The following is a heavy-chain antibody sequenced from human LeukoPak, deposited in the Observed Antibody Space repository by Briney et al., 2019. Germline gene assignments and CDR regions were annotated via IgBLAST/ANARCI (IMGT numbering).Heavy chain of an antibody. CDR1: GYTFTGYY. CDR3: AREPDYDSSGYYYGYRAFDI. D-gene: IGHD3-22*01. V-gene: IGHV1-2*02. J-gene: IGHJ3*02. CDR2: INPNSGGT. Sequence: GASVKVSCKASGYTFTGYYMHWVRQAPGQGLEWMGWINPNSGGTNYAQKFQGRVTMTRGTSISTAYMELSRLRSDDTAVYYCAREPDYDSSGYYYGYRAFDIWGQGTMVTVSS.